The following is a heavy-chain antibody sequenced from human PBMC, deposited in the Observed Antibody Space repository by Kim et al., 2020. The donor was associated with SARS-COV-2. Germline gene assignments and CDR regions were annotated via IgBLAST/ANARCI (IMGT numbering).Heavy chain of an antibody. CDR2: ISGSGGST. D-gene: IGHD1-1*01. Sequence: GGSLRLSCAASGFTFSSYAMSWVRQAPGKGLEWVSAISGSGGSTYYADSVKGRFTISRDNSKNTLYLQMNSLRAEDTAVYYCAKDWKYRTHYGMDVWGQGTTVTVSS. J-gene: IGHJ6*02. CDR1: GFTFSSYA. V-gene: IGHV3-23*01. CDR3: AKDWKYRTHYGMDV.